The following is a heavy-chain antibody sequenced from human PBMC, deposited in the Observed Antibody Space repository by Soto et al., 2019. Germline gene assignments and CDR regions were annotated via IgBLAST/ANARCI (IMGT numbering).Heavy chain of an antibody. CDR1: GYTFTSYY. D-gene: IGHD1-1*01. Sequence: ASVKVSCKASGYTFTSYYMHWVRQAPGQGLEWMGIINPSGGSTSYAQKIKGRVTMTRDTSTSTVYMELSSLRSEDTAVYYCARVSATGTSYYYYYYGMDVWGQGTTVTVSS. V-gene: IGHV1-46*01. J-gene: IGHJ6*02. CDR3: ARVSATGTSYYYYYYGMDV. CDR2: INPSGGST.